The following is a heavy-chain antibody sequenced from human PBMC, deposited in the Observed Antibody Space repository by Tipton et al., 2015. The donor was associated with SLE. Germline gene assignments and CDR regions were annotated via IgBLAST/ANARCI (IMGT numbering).Heavy chain of an antibody. J-gene: IGHJ5*01. CDR1: GGSISSHY. CDR2: IYFSGST. D-gene: IGHD1-1*01. V-gene: IGHV4-59*11. Sequence: TLSLTCTVSGGSISSHYWIWIRQPPGKGLEYIGNIYFSGSTNYNPSLKSRVTISIDTSKGQVSLKLSSVTAADTAVYYCARGGVEEGLEEGDWFDSWGQGILVTVSS. CDR3: ARGGVEEGLEEGDWFDS.